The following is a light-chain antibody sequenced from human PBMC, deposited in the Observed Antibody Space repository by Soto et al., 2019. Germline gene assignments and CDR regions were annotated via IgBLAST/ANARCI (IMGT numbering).Light chain of an antibody. J-gene: IGLJ2*01. V-gene: IGLV2-18*02. CDR1: STDFVSYNR. Sequence: QSVLTQPPSVSGSPGQSVTISCTGTSTDFVSYNRVSWYQQPPGTAPKLIIYEASNRPSGVPDRFSGSKSRDTASLTISKLLPEDEADYYCSSYTSTGTLIVFGGGTKLTVL. CDR3: SSYTSTGTLIV. CDR2: EAS.